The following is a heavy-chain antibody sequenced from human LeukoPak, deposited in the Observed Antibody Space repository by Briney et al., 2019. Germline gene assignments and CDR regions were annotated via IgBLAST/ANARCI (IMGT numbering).Heavy chain of an antibody. CDR1: GVSFSYYY. Sequence: PSETLSLTCAVYGVSFSYYYWTWIRQSPGRGLEWIGEINDSGDIRSNPSLKSRVSISTDTSRNQFSLNMSSVTAADTALYYCARGDPSFSTLDLWGQGSLITVSS. CDR2: INDSGDI. V-gene: IGHV4-34*01. CDR3: ARGDPSFSTLDL. J-gene: IGHJ5*02. D-gene: IGHD3-10*01.